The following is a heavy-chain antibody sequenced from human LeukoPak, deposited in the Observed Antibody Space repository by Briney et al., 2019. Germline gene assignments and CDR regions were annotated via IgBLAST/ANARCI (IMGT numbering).Heavy chain of an antibody. CDR1: GGSFSGYY. J-gene: IGHJ6*02. D-gene: IGHD3-3*01. V-gene: IGHV4-34*01. CDR2: INHSGST. CDR3: ARAVLGVRFLEWLPSRYYGMDV. Sequence: SETLSLTCAAYGGSFSGYYWSWIRQPPGKGLEWIGEINHSGSTNYNPSLKSRVTISVDTSKNQFSLKLSSVTAADTAVYYCARAVLGVRFLEWLPSRYYGMDVWGQGTTVTVSS.